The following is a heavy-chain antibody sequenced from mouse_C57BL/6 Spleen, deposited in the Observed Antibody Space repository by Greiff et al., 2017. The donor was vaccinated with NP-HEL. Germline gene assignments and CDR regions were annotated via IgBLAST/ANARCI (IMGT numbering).Heavy chain of an antibody. V-gene: IGHV1-47*01. CDR2: FHPYNDDT. CDR3: ATYDYDVGFDY. D-gene: IGHD2-4*01. Sequence: VKLVESGAELVKPGASVKMSCKASGYTFTTYPIEWMKQNHGKSLEWIGNFHPYNDDTKYNEKFKGKATLTVEKSSSTVYLELSRLTSDDSAVYYCATYDYDVGFDYWGQGTTLTVSS. CDR1: GYTFTTYP. J-gene: IGHJ2*01.